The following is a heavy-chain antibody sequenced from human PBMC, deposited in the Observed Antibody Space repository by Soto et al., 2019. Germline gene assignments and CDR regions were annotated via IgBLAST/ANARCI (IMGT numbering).Heavy chain of an antibody. V-gene: IGHV1-69*12. Sequence: QVQLVQSGAEVKKPGSSVNVSCKASGGTFSSYAISWVRQAPGQGLEWMGGIIPIFGTANYAQKFQGRVTITADESTSTAYMELSSLRSEDTAVYYCARGSDYDSSGYYYSWFDPWGQGTLVTVSS. CDR2: IIPIFGTA. D-gene: IGHD3-22*01. CDR3: ARGSDYDSSGYYYSWFDP. J-gene: IGHJ5*02. CDR1: GGTFSSYA.